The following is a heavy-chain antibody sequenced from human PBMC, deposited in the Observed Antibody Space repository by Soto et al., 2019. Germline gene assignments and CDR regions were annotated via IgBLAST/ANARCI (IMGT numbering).Heavy chain of an antibody. J-gene: IGHJ6*02. CDR1: GGSVSSGSYY. V-gene: IGHV4-61*01. D-gene: IGHD3-10*01. CDR2: IYYSGST. CDR3: ARDLGGGEQQIIGPYYYYVMDV. Sequence: SETLSLTCTVSGGSVSSGSYYWSWIRQPPGKGLEWIGYIYYSGSTNYNPSLKGRVTISVDTSKNQFSLKLSSVTAADTAVYYCARDLGGGEQQIIGPYYYYVMDVWGQGTTVPVSS.